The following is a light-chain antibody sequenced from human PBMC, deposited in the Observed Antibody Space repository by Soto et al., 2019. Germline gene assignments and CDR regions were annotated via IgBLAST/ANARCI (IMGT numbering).Light chain of an antibody. CDR1: QSVSSN. V-gene: IGKV3-11*01. Sequence: VMTQSPDSLAVSPGERATLSCRASQSVSSNLAWYQQNPGQAPRLLIFDASNRATGIPARFSGSGSGTDFTLTISSLEPEDFAVYYCQQHSNWPLTFGGGTKVDNK. CDR3: QQHSNWPLT. CDR2: DAS. J-gene: IGKJ4*01.